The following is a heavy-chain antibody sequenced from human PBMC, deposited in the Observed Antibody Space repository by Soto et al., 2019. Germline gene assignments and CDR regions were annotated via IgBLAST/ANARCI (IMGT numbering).Heavy chain of an antibody. Sequence: EVQLLESGGGLVQPGGSLRLSCAVSGFTFRSYAMSWVRQAPGKGPEWVSVISAGGSNTYYAESVKGRFTISRDNSKTTLYLQMNSLRDEDTAVYYCAKKGPPRDAFDIWGQGTMVTVS. CDR1: GFTFRSYA. CDR2: ISAGGSNT. J-gene: IGHJ3*02. V-gene: IGHV3-23*01. CDR3: AKKGPPRDAFDI.